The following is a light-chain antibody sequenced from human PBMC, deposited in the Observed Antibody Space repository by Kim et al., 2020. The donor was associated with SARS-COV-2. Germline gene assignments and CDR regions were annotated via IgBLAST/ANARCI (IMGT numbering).Light chain of an antibody. CDR2: RDS. Sequence: SYELTQPLSVSVALGQTARMTCGGDNIEKRNVHWYQQRPGQAPILVIYRDSKRPSGIPERVSGSNSGNTATLTISRVQDGDEADYYCQVWDGRAVVFGGG. V-gene: IGLV3-9*01. CDR1: NIEKRN. CDR3: QVWDGRAVV. J-gene: IGLJ2*01.